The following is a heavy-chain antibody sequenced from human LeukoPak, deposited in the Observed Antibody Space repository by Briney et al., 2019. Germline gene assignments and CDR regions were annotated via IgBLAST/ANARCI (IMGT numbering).Heavy chain of an antibody. CDR3: AKMLEYPYCLDD. D-gene: IGHD2-2*01. V-gene: IGHV3-9*01. J-gene: IGHJ4*02. CDR1: GFTFDDYA. Sequence: GRSLRLSCAASGFTFDDYAMHWVRQAPGKGLEWVSGIGWNSGSIGYADSVKGRFTISRDNAKNSLYLQMNSLRAEDTAVYYCAKMLEYPYCLDDWGQGTLVTVSS. CDR2: IGWNSGSI.